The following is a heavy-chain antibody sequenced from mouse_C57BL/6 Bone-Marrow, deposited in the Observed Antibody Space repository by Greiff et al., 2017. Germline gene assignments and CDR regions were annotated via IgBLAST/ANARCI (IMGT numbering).Heavy chain of an antibody. V-gene: IGHV1-55*01. CDR2: IYPGSGST. Sequence: VKLQQPGAELVKPGASVKMSCKASGYTFTSYWITWVKQRPGQGLEWIGDIYPGSGSTNYNEKFKSKAPLTVDTSSSTAYMQLSSLTSEDSAVYYCAREWYSNYDAMDYWGQGTSVTVSS. CDR1: GYTFTSYW. CDR3: AREWYSNYDAMDY. J-gene: IGHJ4*01. D-gene: IGHD2-5*01.